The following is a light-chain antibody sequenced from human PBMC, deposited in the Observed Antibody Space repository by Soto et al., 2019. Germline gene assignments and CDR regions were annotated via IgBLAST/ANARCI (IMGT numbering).Light chain of an antibody. CDR2: DVS. J-gene: IGLJ1*01. CDR3: SSYTSSSTHV. CDR1: SSDVGAYTF. V-gene: IGLV2-14*03. Sequence: QSALTQPASVSGSPGQSITISCTGTSSDVGAYTFVSWYQQHPDKVPKLMIFDVSRRPSGVSDRSSGSKSSNTASLTISGLQPEDEADYYCSSYTSSSTHVFGRGTKLTVL.